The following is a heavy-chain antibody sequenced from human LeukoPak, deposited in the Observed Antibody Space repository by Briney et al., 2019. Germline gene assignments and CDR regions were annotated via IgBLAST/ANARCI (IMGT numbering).Heavy chain of an antibody. CDR2: ISGSGGTT. CDR3: AKAYNTGWPRVWFDP. Sequence: GGSLRLSCAASGFTFGTYAMSWVRQAPGKGLEWVSAISGSGGTTYYADSVKGRFTISRDNSKNTLYLQMNSLRADDTAVYYCAKAYNTGWPRVWFDPWGQGTLSPSPQ. CDR1: GFTFGTYA. D-gene: IGHD6-19*01. J-gene: IGHJ5*02. V-gene: IGHV3-23*01.